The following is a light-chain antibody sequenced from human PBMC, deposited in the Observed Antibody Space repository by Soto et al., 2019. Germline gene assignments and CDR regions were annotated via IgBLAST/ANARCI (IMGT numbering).Light chain of an antibody. CDR3: ETWDSKTVV. CDR1: SGHSGYV. J-gene: IGLJ2*01. CDR2: LEGSGSY. Sequence: QAVVTQSSSASASLGSSVKLTCTLSSGHSGYVIAWHQQQSGKAPRYLMKLEGSGSYNKGSGVPDRFSGSSSGADRYLTISNLQFEDEADYYCETWDSKTVVFGGGTKLTVL. V-gene: IGLV4-60*02.